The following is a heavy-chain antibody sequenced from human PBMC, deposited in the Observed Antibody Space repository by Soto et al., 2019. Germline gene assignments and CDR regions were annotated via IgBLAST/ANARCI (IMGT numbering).Heavy chain of an antibody. J-gene: IGHJ4*02. Sequence: GGSLRLSCAGSGFTPTTTPLSWVRQPPGKGLEWVATVSGAASHTYYVDSVRGRFFISRDNSKNTVTLQMNNLTVDDTAVYYCATPFRYFDNWGQGTRVTVSS. CDR3: ATPFRYFDN. CDR2: VSGAASHT. D-gene: IGHD3-9*01. CDR1: GFTPTTTP. V-gene: IGHV3-23*01.